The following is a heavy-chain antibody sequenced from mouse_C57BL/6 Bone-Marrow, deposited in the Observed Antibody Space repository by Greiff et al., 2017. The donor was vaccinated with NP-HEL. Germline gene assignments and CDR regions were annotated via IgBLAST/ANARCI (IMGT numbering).Heavy chain of an antibody. J-gene: IGHJ3*01. CDR1: GYTFTDYY. CDR3: ARSAMVKRFAY. CDR2: IFPGSGST. V-gene: IGHV1-75*01. Sequence: QVQLQQSGPELVKPGASVKISCKASGYTFTDYYINWVKQRPGQGLEWIGWIFPGSGSTYYNEKFKSKATLTVDKSSSTAYMQLSSLTSEDSAVYYCARSAMVKRFAYWGQGTLVTVSA. D-gene: IGHD2-2*01.